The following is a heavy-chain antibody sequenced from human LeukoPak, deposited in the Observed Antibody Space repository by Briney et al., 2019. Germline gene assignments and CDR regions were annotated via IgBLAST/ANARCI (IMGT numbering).Heavy chain of an antibody. CDR2: IYTSGST. Sequence: SETLSLTCTVSGGYISSHYWSWIRQPAGKGLEWIGRIYTSGSTNYNPSLKSQATMSLDTSKNQFSLNLRSVTAADTAVYYCERDVPASIATYYFDYWGEGTLVTVSS. CDR1: GGYISSHY. J-gene: IGHJ4*02. D-gene: IGHD6-6*01. CDR3: ERDVPASIATYYFDY. V-gene: IGHV4-4*07.